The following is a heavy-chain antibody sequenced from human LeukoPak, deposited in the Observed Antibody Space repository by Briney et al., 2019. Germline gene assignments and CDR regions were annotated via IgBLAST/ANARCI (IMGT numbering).Heavy chain of an antibody. J-gene: IGHJ5*02. CDR2: IYYSGST. D-gene: IGHD6-19*01. Sequence: SETLSLTCTVSGGSISSSSYYWGWIRQPPGKGLEWIGSIYYSGSTYYNPSLKSRVTISVDTSKNQFSLKLSSVTAADTAVYYCARGQARLSWFDPWGQGTLVTVSS. CDR3: ARGQARLSWFDP. CDR1: GGSISSSSYY. V-gene: IGHV4-39*07.